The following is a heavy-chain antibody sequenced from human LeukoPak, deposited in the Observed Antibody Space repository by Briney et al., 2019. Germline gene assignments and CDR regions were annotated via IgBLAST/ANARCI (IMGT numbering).Heavy chain of an antibody. V-gene: IGHV4-39*01. CDR3: ARHATTKYSSSWYGGEDY. Sequence: SETLSLTCTVSGGSISSSFYYWGWLRQPPGKGLEWIGSTYYSGTTYYKPSLKSRVSVSVDTSKNQLSLNLTSVTAADTALYYCARHATTKYSSSWYGGEDYWGQGTLVTVSS. CDR1: GGSISSSFYY. D-gene: IGHD6-13*01. J-gene: IGHJ4*02. CDR2: TYYSGTT.